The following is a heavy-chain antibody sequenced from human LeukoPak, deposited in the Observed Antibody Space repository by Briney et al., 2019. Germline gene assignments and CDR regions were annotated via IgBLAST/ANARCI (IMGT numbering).Heavy chain of an antibody. Sequence: GGSLRLSCAASGFTFSSYAMHWVRQAPGKGLEWVAVISFDGSNKYYADSVKGRFTISRDNSKNTLYLQMNSLRAEDTAVYYCAKELEMSGYDLGAFDIWGQGTMVTVSS. V-gene: IGHV3-30*18. CDR2: ISFDGSNK. CDR1: GFTFSSYA. CDR3: AKELEMSGYDLGAFDI. J-gene: IGHJ3*02. D-gene: IGHD5-12*01.